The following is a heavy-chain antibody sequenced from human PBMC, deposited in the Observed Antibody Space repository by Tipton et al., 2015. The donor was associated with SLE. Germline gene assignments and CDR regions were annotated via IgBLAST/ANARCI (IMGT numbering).Heavy chain of an antibody. V-gene: IGHV3-9*01. CDR1: GFTFDDYA. J-gene: IGHJ3*02. CDR2: ISWNSGSI. CDR3: ARGIDAFDI. Sequence: SLRLSCAASGFTFDDYAMHWVRQAPGKGLEWVSGISWNSGSIGYADSVKGRFTISRDNAKNSLYLQMNSLRAVDTALYYCARGIDAFDIWGQGTMVTVSS.